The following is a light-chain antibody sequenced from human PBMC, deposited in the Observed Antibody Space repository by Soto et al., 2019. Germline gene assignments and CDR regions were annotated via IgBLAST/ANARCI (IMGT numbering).Light chain of an antibody. CDR1: SSNIGAGYD. CDR3: QSYDSSLSGSNWV. CDR2: ANT. J-gene: IGLJ3*02. V-gene: IGLV1-40*01. Sequence: QAVVTQPPSVSGAPGQRVTISCTGSSSNIGAGYDVHWYQQLPGTAPKLLIYANTNRPSGVPDRFSGSKSGTSASLAITGLQAEDEADYYCQSYDSSLSGSNWVFGGGTKLTVL.